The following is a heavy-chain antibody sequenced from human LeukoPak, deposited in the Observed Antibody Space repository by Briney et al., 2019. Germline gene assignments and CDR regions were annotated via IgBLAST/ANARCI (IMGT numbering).Heavy chain of an antibody. D-gene: IGHD1-1*01. J-gene: IGHJ4*02. CDR2: IYYSGNT. CDR1: GGSISSYY. Sequence: SETLSLTCTVSGGSISSYYWSWIRQPPGKGLEWIGYIYYSGNTKYSPSLESRVTISVDTSKNQFSLKLTSVTAADTAVYYCAGSWNPVRWGQGTLVTVSS. V-gene: IGHV4-59*01. CDR3: AGSWNPVR.